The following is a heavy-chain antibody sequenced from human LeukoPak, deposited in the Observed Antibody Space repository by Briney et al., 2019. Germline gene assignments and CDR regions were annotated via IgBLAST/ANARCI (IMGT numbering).Heavy chain of an antibody. CDR2: IYYSGST. CDR1: GGSISSGDYY. Sequence: SETLSLTCTVSGGSISSGDYYWSWIRQPPGKGLEWIGYIYYSGSTYYNPSLKSRVTIPVDTSKNQFSLKLSSVTAADTAVYYCARDHNWNDGGNWFDPWGQGTLVTVSS. J-gene: IGHJ5*02. CDR3: ARDHNWNDGGNWFDP. V-gene: IGHV4-30-4*01. D-gene: IGHD1-1*01.